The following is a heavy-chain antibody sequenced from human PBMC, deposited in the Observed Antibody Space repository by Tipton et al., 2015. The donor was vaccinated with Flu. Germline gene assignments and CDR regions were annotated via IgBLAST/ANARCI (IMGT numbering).Heavy chain of an antibody. CDR1: GFTFRANG. D-gene: IGHD3-16*01. CDR3: ARLGLPDN. V-gene: IGHV3-7*03. Sequence: SLRLSCAASGFTFRANGMHWVRQAPGKGLEWVANIKQDGNKKYYVDSVKGRFTISRDNAKNSLYLQMSSLRAEDTAVYYCARLGLPDNWGQGTLVTVSS. J-gene: IGHJ4*02. CDR2: IKQDGNKK.